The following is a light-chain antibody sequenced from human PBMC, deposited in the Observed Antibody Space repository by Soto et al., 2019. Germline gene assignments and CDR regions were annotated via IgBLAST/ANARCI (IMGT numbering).Light chain of an antibody. Sequence: DIQMTQSPSSLSASVGDRVTIPCRASQGVSNYLAWNQHKPGIVPKLLINAASTLQSGVPSRVSGSGSGTDFTLTISSLQAEDVAVYYCQQYYNTAPLTFGGGTKVEIK. CDR2: AAS. J-gene: IGKJ4*01. V-gene: IGKV1-27*01. CDR3: QQYYNTAPLT. CDR1: QGVSNY.